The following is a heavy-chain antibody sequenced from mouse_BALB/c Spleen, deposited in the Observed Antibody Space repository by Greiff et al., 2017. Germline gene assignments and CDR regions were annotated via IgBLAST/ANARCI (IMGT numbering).Heavy chain of an antibody. D-gene: IGHD2-10*02. CDR3: ARSRVYGNYGGFAY. Sequence: QVQLQQSGAELAKPGASVKMSCKASGYTFTSYWMHWVKQRPGQGLEWIGYINPSTGYTEYNQKFKDKATLTADKSSSTAYMQLSSLTSEDSAVYYCARSRVYGNYGGFAYWGQGTLVTVSA. J-gene: IGHJ3*01. CDR1: GYTFTSYW. CDR2: INPSTGYT. V-gene: IGHV1-7*01.